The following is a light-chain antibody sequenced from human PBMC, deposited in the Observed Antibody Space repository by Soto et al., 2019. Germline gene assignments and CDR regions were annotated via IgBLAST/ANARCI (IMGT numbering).Light chain of an antibody. CDR3: NSYTGSSTRFV. Sequence: QSALTQPASVSGSPGQSVTISCTGTSSDVGAYNYVSWYQQHPGTAPKLMIYEVSNRPSGVSNRFSGSKSGNTASLTISGLQAEDEADYYCNSYTGSSTRFVFGTGTKLTVL. CDR1: SSDVGAYNY. CDR2: EVS. V-gene: IGLV2-14*01. J-gene: IGLJ1*01.